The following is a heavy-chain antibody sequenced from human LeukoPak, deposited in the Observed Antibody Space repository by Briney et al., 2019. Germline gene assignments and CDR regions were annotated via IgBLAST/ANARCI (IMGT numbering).Heavy chain of an antibody. CDR1: GLTFSNAW. J-gene: IGHJ4*02. V-gene: IGHV3-15*01. D-gene: IGHD3-10*01. CDR3: TTPLNFCGSGRRGFPYY. CDR2: IKRKSDGGTA. Sequence: GGSLRLSCAASGLTFSNAWMIWVRQAPGKGLEWVGHIKRKSDGGTADYAAPVKGRFTISRDDSEDTLYLQMNSLNTDDTAVYYCTTPLNFCGSGRRGFPYYWGQGTLVTVSS.